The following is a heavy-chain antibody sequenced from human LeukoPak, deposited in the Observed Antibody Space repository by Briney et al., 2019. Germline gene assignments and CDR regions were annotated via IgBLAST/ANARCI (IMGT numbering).Heavy chain of an antibody. CDR3: ARDKQQLGGYYYGMDV. D-gene: IGHD6-13*01. Sequence: PGGSLRLSCAASGFTFSSYSMNWVRQAPGKGLEWVSSISSSSSYIYYADSVKGRFTISRDNAKNSLYLQMNSLRAEDTAVYYCARDKQQLGGYYYGMDVWGLGTTVTVSS. CDR1: GFTFSSYS. V-gene: IGHV3-21*01. CDR2: ISSSSSYI. J-gene: IGHJ6*02.